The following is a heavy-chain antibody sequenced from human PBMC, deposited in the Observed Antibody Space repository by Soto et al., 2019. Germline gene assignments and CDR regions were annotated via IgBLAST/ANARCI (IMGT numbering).Heavy chain of an antibody. CDR1: GYTFTSYG. Sequence: ASVKVSCKASGYTFTSYGISWVRQAPGQGLEWMGWISAYNGNTNYAQKLQGRVTMTTDTSTSTVYMELSSLRSEDTAVYYCARGGQQLPNYYYYYYMDVWGKGTTVTVSS. D-gene: IGHD6-13*01. J-gene: IGHJ6*03. CDR3: ARGGQQLPNYYYYYYMDV. V-gene: IGHV1-18*01. CDR2: ISAYNGNT.